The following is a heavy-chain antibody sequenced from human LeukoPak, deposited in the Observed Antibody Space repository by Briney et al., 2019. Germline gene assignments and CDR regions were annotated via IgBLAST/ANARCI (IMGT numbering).Heavy chain of an antibody. CDR3: ARDFYSSSWYSPGWFDP. CDR2: ISYDGSNK. CDR1: GFTFSSHA. Sequence: GSSLRLSCAASGFTFSSHAMHWVRQAPGKGLEWVSIISYDGSNKYYADSVKGRFTISRDNSKNTLYLQMNSLRAEDTAVYYCARDFYSSSWYSPGWFDPWGQGTLVTVSS. J-gene: IGHJ5*02. D-gene: IGHD6-13*01. V-gene: IGHV3-30*07.